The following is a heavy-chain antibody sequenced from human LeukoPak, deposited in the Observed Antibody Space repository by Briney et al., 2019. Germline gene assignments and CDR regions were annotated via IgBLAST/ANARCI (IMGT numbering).Heavy chain of an antibody. Sequence: GGSLRLSCAASGFTVSSNYMSWVRQAPGKGLEWVSVIYSGGSTYYADSVKGRFTISRDNSKNTLYLQMNSLRAEDTAVYYCARAPEWLSFQGGDYWGQGTLVTASS. CDR2: IYSGGST. D-gene: IGHD3-3*01. J-gene: IGHJ4*02. CDR1: GFTVSSNY. V-gene: IGHV3-66*01. CDR3: ARAPEWLSFQGGDY.